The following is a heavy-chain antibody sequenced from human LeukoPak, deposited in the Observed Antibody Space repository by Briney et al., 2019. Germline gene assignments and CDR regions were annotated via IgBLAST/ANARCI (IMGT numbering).Heavy chain of an antibody. J-gene: IGHJ4*02. Sequence: GASVKVSCKASGYTLTGYYMHWLRQAPGQWLEWMGRINPNSGGTNYAQKFQGRVTMTRDTSISTAYMELSRLRSDDTAVYYCASVQIGWIDYWGPGTLVTVSS. CDR1: GYTLTGYY. D-gene: IGHD6-19*01. CDR2: INPNSGGT. V-gene: IGHV1-2*06. CDR3: ASVQIGWIDY.